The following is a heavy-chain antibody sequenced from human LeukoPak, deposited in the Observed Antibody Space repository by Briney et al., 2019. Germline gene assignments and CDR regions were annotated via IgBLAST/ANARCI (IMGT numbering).Heavy chain of an antibody. CDR3: ARDLGARGY. CDR2: TSSGGGVN. J-gene: IGHJ4*02. CDR1: GFTFSSYT. V-gene: IGHV3-21*01. D-gene: IGHD3-16*01. Sequence: PGGSLRLSCAASGFTFSSYTMNWVRQAPGKGLEWVASTSSGGGVNFYADAVKGRFSISRDNGENSVYLQMNSLRAEDTAIYYCARDLGARGYWGQGTLVTVSS.